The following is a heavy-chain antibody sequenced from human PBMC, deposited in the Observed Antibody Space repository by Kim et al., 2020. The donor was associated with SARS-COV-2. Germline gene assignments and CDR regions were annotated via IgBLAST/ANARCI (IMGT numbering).Heavy chain of an antibody. CDR2: IYYSGST. CDR3: ARTLGDYAPRNFDY. CDR1: GGSISSGGYY. D-gene: IGHD4-17*01. Sequence: SETLSLTCTVSGGSISSGGYYWSWIRQHPGQGLEWIGYIYYSGSTYYNPSLKSRVTISVDTSKNQFSLKLSSVTAADTALYYCARTLGDYAPRNFDYWGQGTLVTVSS. V-gene: IGHV4-31*03. J-gene: IGHJ4*02.